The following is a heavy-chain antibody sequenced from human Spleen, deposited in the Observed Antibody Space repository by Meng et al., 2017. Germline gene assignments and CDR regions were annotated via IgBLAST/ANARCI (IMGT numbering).Heavy chain of an antibody. CDR2: VNHSGSS. V-gene: IGHV4-34*02. J-gene: IGHJ1*01. Sequence: QVQLQQWGARLLKPAETLSLTCAVYGGSFSGYSWNWIRQSPGKGLGWIGEVNHSGSSRYAPSLKSRVTITVDTSKSQFSLKLNSVTAADTAVYYCARDGYSDRSGPTGFQHWGQGTLVTVSS. D-gene: IGHD3-22*01. CDR1: GGSFSGYS. CDR3: ARDGYSDRSGPTGFQH.